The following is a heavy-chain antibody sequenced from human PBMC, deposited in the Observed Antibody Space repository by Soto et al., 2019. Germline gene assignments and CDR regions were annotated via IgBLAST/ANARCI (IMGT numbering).Heavy chain of an antibody. D-gene: IGHD3-22*01. J-gene: IGHJ4*02. CDR1: GFTFSSYA. Sequence: GGSLRLSCAASGFTFSSYAMSWVRQAPGKGLEWVSAISGSGGSTYYADSVKGRFTISRDNSKNTLYLQMNSLRVEDTAVYYCAKDSAYYYDSSGYYYFYYWGQGTLVTVSS. V-gene: IGHV3-23*01. CDR3: AKDSAYYYDSSGYYYFYY. CDR2: ISGSGGST.